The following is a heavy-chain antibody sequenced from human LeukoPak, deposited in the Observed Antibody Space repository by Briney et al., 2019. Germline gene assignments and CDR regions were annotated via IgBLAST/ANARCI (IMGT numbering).Heavy chain of an antibody. CDR3: ARVSGYDWESFYDY. CDR1: GESISSHY. CDR2: ITNSGTT. Sequence: SQTLSLTCNVSGESISSHYWSWTRQSPGKGLEWIGYITNSGTTKFNPSLKSRVTISVDTSKKQFSLKLRSVTAADTAVYYCARVSGYDWESFYDYWGQGTLVTVSS. J-gene: IGHJ4*02. D-gene: IGHD5-12*01. V-gene: IGHV4-59*11.